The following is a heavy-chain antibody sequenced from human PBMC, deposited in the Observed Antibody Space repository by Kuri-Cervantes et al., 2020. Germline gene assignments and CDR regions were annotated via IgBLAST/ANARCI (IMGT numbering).Heavy chain of an antibody. CDR2: INPNSGGT. CDR1: GYTFTGYY. J-gene: IGHJ6*03. CDR3: ATDSNSVGKIYSYYMDV. Sequence: ASVKVSCKASGYTFTGYYMHRVRQAPGQGLEWMGWINPNSGGTNYARKFQGRVTMTRDTSITTAYMELSGLRSDDTAVYFCATDSNSVGKIYSYYMDVWGKGTTVTVSS. D-gene: IGHD1-7*01. V-gene: IGHV1-2*02.